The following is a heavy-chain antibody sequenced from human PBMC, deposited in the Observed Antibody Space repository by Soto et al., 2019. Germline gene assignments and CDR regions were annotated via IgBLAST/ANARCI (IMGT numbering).Heavy chain of an antibody. CDR3: ARYRSGSVHYFDY. Sequence: SETLSLTCTVSGGSISSYCWSWIRQPPGKGLEWIGYIYYSGSTNYNPSLKSRVTISVDTSKNQFSLKLSSVTAADTAVYYCARYRSGSVHYFDYWGQGTLVTVSS. J-gene: IGHJ4*02. CDR1: GGSISSYC. V-gene: IGHV4-59*01. CDR2: IYYSGST. D-gene: IGHD3-3*01.